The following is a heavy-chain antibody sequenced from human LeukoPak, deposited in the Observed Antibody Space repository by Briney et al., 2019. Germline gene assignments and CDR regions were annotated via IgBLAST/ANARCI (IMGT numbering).Heavy chain of an antibody. CDR3: ARDDGAYYQYSMDV. Sequence: GGSLRPSCVVSGFNFNNYEMNWVRQAPGKGLEWVSYISSSGSTIYYADSVKGRFTISRDNAKNSLYLQMHSLRAEDTAVYYCARDDGAYYQYSMDVWVKGTTVTVSS. V-gene: IGHV3-48*03. D-gene: IGHD2-21*01. CDR1: GFNFNNYE. J-gene: IGHJ6*03. CDR2: ISSSGSTI.